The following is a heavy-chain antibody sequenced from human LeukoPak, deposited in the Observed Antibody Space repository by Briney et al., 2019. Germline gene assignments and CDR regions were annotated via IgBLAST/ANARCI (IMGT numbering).Heavy chain of an antibody. Sequence: GGSLRLSCAASGFTFSSYGMHWVRQAPGKGLEWVAVISYDGSNKYYADSVKGRFTISRDNSKNTLYLQMNSLRAEDTAVYYCASTDCSSTSCYYYYYYYGMDVWGQGTTVTVSS. J-gene: IGHJ6*02. CDR2: ISYDGSNK. V-gene: IGHV3-30*03. CDR1: GFTFSSYG. CDR3: ASTDCSSTSCYYYYYYYGMDV. D-gene: IGHD2-2*01.